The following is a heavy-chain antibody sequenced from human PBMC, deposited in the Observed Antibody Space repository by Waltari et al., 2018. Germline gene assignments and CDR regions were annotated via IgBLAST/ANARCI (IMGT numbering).Heavy chain of an antibody. D-gene: IGHD3-9*01. CDR2: IYYSGNT. V-gene: IGHV4-39*07. Sequence: QLQESGPGLMQTSETLSLTCTVSGDSISSSHYYWGWIRQPPGKGLEWIGSIYYSGNTYYNPSLKSRATVAVDTSKNQFSLNLISVTAADTAVYFCARDFTVRYFDWLSQGDLYYFDNWGQGTLVTVSP. CDR3: ARDFTVRYFDWLSQGDLYYFDN. CDR1: GDSISSSHYY. J-gene: IGHJ4*02.